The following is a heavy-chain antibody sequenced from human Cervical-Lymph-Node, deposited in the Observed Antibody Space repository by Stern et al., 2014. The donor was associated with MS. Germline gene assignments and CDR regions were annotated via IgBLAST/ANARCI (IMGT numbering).Heavy chain of an antibody. CDR1: GFNFSDNY. CDR2: ISSSGSTT. J-gene: IGHJ4*02. Sequence: DQLVESGGDLVKPGGSLRLSCAASGFNFSDNYMSWIRQAPGKGLDWVSNISSSGSTTYYADSVKGRFTISRDNAKNSLYLQMNSLRAEDTAVYYCARDGGGPTPYGFIDFWGQGTLVTVSS. D-gene: IGHD2-21*01. CDR3: ARDGGGPTPYGFIDF. V-gene: IGHV3-11*01.